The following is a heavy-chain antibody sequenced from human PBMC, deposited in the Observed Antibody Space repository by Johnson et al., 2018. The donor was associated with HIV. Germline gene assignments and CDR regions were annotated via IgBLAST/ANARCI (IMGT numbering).Heavy chain of an antibody. V-gene: IGHV3-30*04. CDR1: GFTFSSYA. J-gene: IGHJ3*02. CDR2: ISYDGSNK. Sequence: QVQLVESGGGVVQPGRSLRLSCAASGFTFSSYAMHWVRQAPGKGLEWVAVISYDGSNKYYADSVKGRLTISRDNAKNSLYLQMNSLRAEDTAVYFCARAINYAFDIWGQGTMVTVSP. CDR3: ARAINYAFDI.